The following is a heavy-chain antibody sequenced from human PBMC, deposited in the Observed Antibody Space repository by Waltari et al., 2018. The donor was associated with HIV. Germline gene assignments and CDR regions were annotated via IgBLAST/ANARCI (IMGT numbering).Heavy chain of an antibody. CDR1: GGSISSGSYY. CDR2: IYTSGST. Sequence: QVQLQESGPGLVKPSQTLSLTCTVSGGSISSGSYYWSWIRQPAGQGREWFGRIYTSGSTNYNPSLKTRVTISVDTSKNQFSLKLSSVTAADTAVYYCARDRTYYDILTGYYKGNAFDIWGQGTMVTVSS. CDR3: ARDRTYYDILTGYYKGNAFDI. V-gene: IGHV4-61*02. J-gene: IGHJ3*02. D-gene: IGHD3-9*01.